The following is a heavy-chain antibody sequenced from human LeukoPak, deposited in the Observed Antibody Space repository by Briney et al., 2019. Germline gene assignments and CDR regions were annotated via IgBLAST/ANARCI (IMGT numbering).Heavy chain of an antibody. CDR3: ARGSGPATDY. Sequence: GASVTVSCQASGYTFTSYDINWVRQATGQGLEWMGWMNPNSGNTGYAQKFQGRVTTTRNTSISTAYMELSSLRSEDTAVYYCARGSGPATDYWGQGTLVTVSS. CDR1: GYTFTSYD. J-gene: IGHJ4*02. D-gene: IGHD1-26*01. V-gene: IGHV1-8*01. CDR2: MNPNSGNT.